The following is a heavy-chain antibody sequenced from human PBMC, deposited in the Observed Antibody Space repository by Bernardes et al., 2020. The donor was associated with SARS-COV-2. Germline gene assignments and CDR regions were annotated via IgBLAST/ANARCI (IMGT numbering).Heavy chain of an antibody. J-gene: IGHJ4*02. CDR2: INSDGSST. CDR1: GFTFSSYW. V-gene: IGHV3-74*01. CDR3: ARGLRGYDFWSGFGY. D-gene: IGHD3-3*01. Sequence: GGSLRLSCAASGFTFSSYWMHWVRQAPGKGLVWVSRINSDGSSTSYADSVKGRFTISRDNAKNTLYLQMNSLRAEDTAVYYCARGLRGYDFWSGFGYWGQGTLVTVSS.